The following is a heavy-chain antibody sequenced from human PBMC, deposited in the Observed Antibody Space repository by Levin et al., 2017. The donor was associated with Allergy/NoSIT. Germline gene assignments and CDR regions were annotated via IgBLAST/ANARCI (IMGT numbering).Heavy chain of an antibody. CDR3: AKEAPLYCSGGSCYSVRAFDI. D-gene: IGHD2-15*01. Sequence: GGSLRLSCAASGFTFSSYDMHWVRQATGKGLEWVSAIGTAGDTYYPGSVKGRFTISRENAKNSLYLQMNSLRAEDTALYYCAKEAPLYCSGGSCYSVRAFDIWGQGTMVSVSS. J-gene: IGHJ3*02. V-gene: IGHV3-13*01. CDR2: IGTAGDT. CDR1: GFTFSSYD.